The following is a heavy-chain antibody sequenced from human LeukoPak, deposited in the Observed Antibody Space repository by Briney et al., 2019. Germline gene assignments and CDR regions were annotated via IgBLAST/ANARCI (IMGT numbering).Heavy chain of an antibody. D-gene: IGHD6-19*01. CDR1: GFTFSGYS. CDR3: ARKGGWYDAFDI. Sequence: GGSLRLSCAASGFTFSGYSMNWVRQAPGKGLEWVSSISSTSTYIYYADSVKGRFTISRDNAKNSLYLQLNSLRAEDTAVYYCARKGGWYDAFDIWGQGTMVTVSS. V-gene: IGHV3-21*01. J-gene: IGHJ3*02. CDR2: ISSTSTYI.